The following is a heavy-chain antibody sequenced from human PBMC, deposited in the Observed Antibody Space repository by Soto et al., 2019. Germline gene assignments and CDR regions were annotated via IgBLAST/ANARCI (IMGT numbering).Heavy chain of an antibody. Sequence: SETLSLTCTVSGGSISSGGYYWTWIRQHPGKGLEWIGYNYYSGITYYNPSLKSRVTISLDTSKNQFSLKLSSVTAADTAVYYCARGSSMAGLYYGMDVWGQGTTVTVSS. V-gene: IGHV4-31*03. CDR2: NYYSGIT. CDR3: ARGSSMAGLYYGMDV. CDR1: GGSISSGGYY. D-gene: IGHD6-6*01. J-gene: IGHJ6*02.